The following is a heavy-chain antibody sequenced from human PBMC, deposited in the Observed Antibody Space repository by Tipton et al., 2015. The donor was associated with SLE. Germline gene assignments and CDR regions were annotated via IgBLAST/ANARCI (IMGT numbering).Heavy chain of an antibody. CDR3: ARILPAAGTGGY. CDR2: IYHSGST. V-gene: IGHV4-38-2*02. J-gene: IGHJ4*02. D-gene: IGHD6-13*01. Sequence: TLSLTCTVSGYSISSGYYWGWIRQPPGKGLEWIGSIYHSGSTYYNPSLKSRVTISVDTSKNQFSLKLSSVTAADTAVYYCARILPAAGTGGYWGQGTLVTVSS. CDR1: GYSISSGYY.